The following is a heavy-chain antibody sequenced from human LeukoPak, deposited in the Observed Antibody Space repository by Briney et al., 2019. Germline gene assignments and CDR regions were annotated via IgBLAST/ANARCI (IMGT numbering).Heavy chain of an antibody. CDR1: GGSISSYY. Sequence: SETLSLTCTVSGGSISSYYWSWIRQPPGKGLEWIGYIYYSGSTNYNPSLKSRVTISVDTSKNQFSLKLSSVTAADTAVYYCARSALLNYYYGMDVWGQGTTVTVSS. CDR2: IYYSGST. J-gene: IGHJ6*02. CDR3: ARSALLNYYYGMDV. D-gene: IGHD1-26*01. V-gene: IGHV4-59*01.